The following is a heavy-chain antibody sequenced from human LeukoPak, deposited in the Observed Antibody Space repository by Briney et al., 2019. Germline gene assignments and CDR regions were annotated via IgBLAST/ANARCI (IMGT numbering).Heavy chain of an antibody. CDR1: GVTSTNYD. J-gene: IGHJ5*02. D-gene: IGHD6-19*01. V-gene: IGHV3-23*01. CDR2: SSDSGSST. Sequence: PRGSLRLSCAPSGVTSTNYDTSSGPATPEEGLWRVSSSSDSGSSTYYADYVKGRFSISRENSKKTLYLQMTNLRAADTAVYYCAKDLSRAVGADWFDPWDQGTLVTVSS. CDR3: AKDLSRAVGADWFDP.